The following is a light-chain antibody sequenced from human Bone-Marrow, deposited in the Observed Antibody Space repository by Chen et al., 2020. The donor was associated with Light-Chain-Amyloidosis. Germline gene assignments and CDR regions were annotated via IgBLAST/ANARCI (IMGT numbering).Light chain of an antibody. CDR1: DLPTKY. Sequence: SYELTQPPSVSVSPGQTARITCSGDDLPTKYAYWYQQKPGQAPVLVIHRDTERPSGISERFSGSSSGTTATFTISGVQAEDEADYHCQSADSSGTYEVIFGGGTKVTVL. CDR2: RDT. V-gene: IGLV3-25*03. J-gene: IGLJ2*01. CDR3: QSADSSGTYEVI.